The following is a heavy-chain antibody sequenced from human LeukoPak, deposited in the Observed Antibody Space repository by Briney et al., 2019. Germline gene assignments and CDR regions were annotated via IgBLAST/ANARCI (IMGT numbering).Heavy chain of an antibody. Sequence: KPSETLSLTCTVSGGSISSYYWSWIRQPPGKGLEWIGYIYYSGSTNYNPSLKSRVTISVDTSKNQFSLKLSSVTAADTAVYYCARLYAAAGIFAFDYWGQGTLVTVSS. J-gene: IGHJ4*02. CDR2: IYYSGST. D-gene: IGHD6-13*01. CDR3: ARLYAAAGIFAFDY. CDR1: GGSISSYY. V-gene: IGHV4-59*12.